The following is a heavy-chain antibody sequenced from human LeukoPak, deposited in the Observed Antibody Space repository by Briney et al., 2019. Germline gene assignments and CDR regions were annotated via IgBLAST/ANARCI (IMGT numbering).Heavy chain of an antibody. CDR2: IKSKTDGGTT. Sequence: GGSLRLSCAASGFTFSNAWMSWVRQAPGKGLEWVGRIKSKTDGGTTDYAAPVKGRFTISRDDSKNTLYLQMNSLKTEDTAVYYCTTDVVVVPAAVLLFYGDSSGNWGQGTLVTVSS. CDR3: TTDVVVVPAAVLLFYGDSSGN. V-gene: IGHV3-15*01. CDR1: GFTFSNAW. J-gene: IGHJ4*02. D-gene: IGHD2-2*01.